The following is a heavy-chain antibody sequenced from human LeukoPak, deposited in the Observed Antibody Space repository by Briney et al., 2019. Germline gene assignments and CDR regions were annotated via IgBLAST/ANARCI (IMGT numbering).Heavy chain of an antibody. CDR2: ISGSGGST. Sequence: GGSLRPSCAASGFTFSSYAMSWVRQAPGKGLEWVSAISGSGGSTYYADSVKGRFTISRDNSKNTLYLQMNSLRAEDTAVYYCAKDGYFDWLLIYHFGYWGQGTLVTVSS. V-gene: IGHV3-23*01. CDR1: GFTFSSYA. J-gene: IGHJ4*02. D-gene: IGHD3-9*01. CDR3: AKDGYFDWLLIYHFGY.